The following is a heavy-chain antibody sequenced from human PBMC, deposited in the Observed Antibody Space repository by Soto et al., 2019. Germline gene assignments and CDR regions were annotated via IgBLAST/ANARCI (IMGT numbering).Heavy chain of an antibody. J-gene: IGHJ6*02. V-gene: IGHV3-21*01. CDR3: AATAEGYYYYYGMDV. CDR1: GFTFSSYS. Sequence: GGSLRLSCAASGFTFSSYSMNWVRQAPGKGLEWVSSISSSSSYIYYADTVKGRFTISRDNAKNSLYLQMNSLRVEVTAVYYCAATAEGYYYYYGMDVWGQGTTVTVSS. CDR2: ISSSSSYI.